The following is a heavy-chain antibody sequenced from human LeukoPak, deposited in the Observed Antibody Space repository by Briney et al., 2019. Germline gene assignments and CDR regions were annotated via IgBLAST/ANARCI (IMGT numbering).Heavy chain of an antibody. CDR3: ARASYYYDTTGVGAVDI. CDR1: GFTFNDHA. D-gene: IGHD3-22*01. CDR2: INRSSDKI. V-gene: IGHV3-9*01. J-gene: IGHJ3*02. Sequence: PGGSLRLSCAASGFTFNDHAMYWVRHAPGKGLEWVSGINRSSDKIDYADSVKGRFTISRDDAKNSLFLQMNSLRTADTALYYCARASYYYDTTGVGAVDIWGQGTMGTVSS.